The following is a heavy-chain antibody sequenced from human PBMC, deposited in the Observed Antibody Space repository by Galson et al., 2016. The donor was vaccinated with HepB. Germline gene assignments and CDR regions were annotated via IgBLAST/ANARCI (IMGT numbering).Heavy chain of an antibody. CDR2: IYIRVST. CDR1: GVSISSYY. V-gene: IGHV4-4*07. D-gene: IGHD5-12*01. CDR3: ARAGGFDYHFEN. Sequence: ETLSLTCSVSGVSISSYYWNWIRQTAGNGLEWIGRIYIRVSTNYNPSLKSRVTMSLDTSKNQFSLNLESVTAADTAVYYCARAGGFDYHFENWGQGILVTVSS. J-gene: IGHJ4*02.